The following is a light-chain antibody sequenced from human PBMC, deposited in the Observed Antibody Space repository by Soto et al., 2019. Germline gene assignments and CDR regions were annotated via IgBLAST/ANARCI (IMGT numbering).Light chain of an antibody. CDR1: QSLVHSDGNTY. CDR2: MIS. CDR3: MQATQPYT. Sequence: DFVMTQTPLSSPVTLGQPASISCRSSQSLVHSDGNTYLSWLHQRPGQPPRLLIYMISIRFSGVPDRFSGSGAGTDCTLKISRVEAEDVGVYYCMQATQPYTFGQGTQLAIK. V-gene: IGKV2-24*01. J-gene: IGKJ2*01.